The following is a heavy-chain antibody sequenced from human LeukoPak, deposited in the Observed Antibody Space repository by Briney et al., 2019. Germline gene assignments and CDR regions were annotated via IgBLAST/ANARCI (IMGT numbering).Heavy chain of an antibody. CDR1: GYTFTNYD. V-gene: IGHV1-8*03. CDR2: LNPNSGNT. Sequence: GASVTVSCKASGYTFTNYDIHWVRQAPGQGLQWMGWLNPNSGNTGYAHKFQGRVSISRNTSISTDYMELSSLKSEDTAIYYCARGDTSGFGYWGQGTLVTVSS. J-gene: IGHJ4*02. CDR3: ARGDTSGFGY. D-gene: IGHD6-25*01.